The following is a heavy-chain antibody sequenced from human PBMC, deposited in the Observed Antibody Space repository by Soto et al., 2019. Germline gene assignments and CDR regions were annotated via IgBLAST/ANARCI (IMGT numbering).Heavy chain of an antibody. V-gene: IGHV3-48*03. CDR1: GFTFSSYE. Sequence: EVQLVESGGGLVQPGGSLRLSCAASGFTFSSYEMNWVRQAPGKGLEWVLYISSSGSTTYYAESVKGRFTISRDNAKNSLYLQMNSLGAEDTAVYYCATRSGGGGAFDIWGQGTMVTVSS. CDR2: ISSSGSTT. CDR3: ATRSGGGGAFDI. J-gene: IGHJ3*02. D-gene: IGHD3-10*01.